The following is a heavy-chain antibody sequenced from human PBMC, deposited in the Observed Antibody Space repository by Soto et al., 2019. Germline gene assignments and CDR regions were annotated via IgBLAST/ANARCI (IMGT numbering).Heavy chain of an antibody. CDR1: GFNFSSYA. V-gene: IGHV3-30*04. CDR3: ARGTYYDILTGYGEAYYFDY. CDR2: ISYDGGKK. Sequence: PGGSLRLSCAASGFNFSSYAMHWVRQAPGKGLEWVAVISYDGGKKYYADSVKGRFTISRDNSKNTLYLQMTSLRAEDTAVYYCARGTYYDILTGYGEAYYFDYWGQGTLVTVAS. J-gene: IGHJ4*02. D-gene: IGHD3-9*01.